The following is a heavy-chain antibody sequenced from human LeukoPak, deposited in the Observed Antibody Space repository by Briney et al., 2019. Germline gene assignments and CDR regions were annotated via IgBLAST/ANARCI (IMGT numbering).Heavy chain of an antibody. D-gene: IGHD3-10*01. CDR1: GFIFSSYG. CDR3: ARDETMVRGTDYYYGMDV. J-gene: IGHJ6*04. CDR2: IWYDGSNK. Sequence: GGSLRLSREASGFIFSSYGMHWVRQAPGKGLEWVAVIWYDGSNKYYADSVKGRFTISRDNSKNTLYLQMNSLRAEDTAVYYCARDETMVRGTDYYYGMDVWGKGTTVTVSS. V-gene: IGHV3-33*01.